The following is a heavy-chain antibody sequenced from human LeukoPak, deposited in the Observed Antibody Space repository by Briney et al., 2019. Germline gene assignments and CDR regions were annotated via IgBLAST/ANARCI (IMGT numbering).Heavy chain of an antibody. D-gene: IGHD3-3*01. V-gene: IGHV4-34*01. Sequence: SETLSLTCAVYGGSFSGYYWSWIRQPPGKGLEWIGEINHSGSANYNPSLKSRVTISVDTSKNQFSLKLSSVTAADTAAYYCARGTTKTIFGVVIPYYYYGMDVWGQGTTVTVSS. CDR3: ARGTTKTIFGVVIPYYYYGMDV. J-gene: IGHJ6*02. CDR2: INHSGSA. CDR1: GGSFSGYY.